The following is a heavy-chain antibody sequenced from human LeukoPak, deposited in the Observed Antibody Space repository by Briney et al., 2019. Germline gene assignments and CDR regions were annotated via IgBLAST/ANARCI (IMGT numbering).Heavy chain of an antibody. D-gene: IGHD3-22*01. CDR2: ISSSGSTI. CDR3: ARGGSYYYDSSGSHYAFDI. V-gene: IGHV3-11*04. J-gene: IGHJ3*02. CDR1: GFTFSSYN. Sequence: PGGSLRLSCAASGFTFSSYNMSWIRQAPGKGLEWVSYISSSGSTIYYADSVKGRFTISRDNAKNSLYLQMNSLRAEDTAVYYCARGGSYYYDSSGSHYAFDIWGQGTMVTVSS.